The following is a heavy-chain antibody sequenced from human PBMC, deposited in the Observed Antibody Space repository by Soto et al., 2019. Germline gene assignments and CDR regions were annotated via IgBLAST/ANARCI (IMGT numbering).Heavy chain of an antibody. D-gene: IGHD3-22*01. CDR2: ILPVFHTP. CDR3: ARALGWPYSSVFDH. V-gene: IGHV1-69*01. CDR1: GGTFNTFY. Sequence: QVQLEQSGAELKKPGSSVRVSCKSSGGTFNTFYVTWVRQAPGQGLEWMGGILPVFHTPNYAEKFKDRVTIIADESTATIYLELNSFIADDTAVYFCARALGWPYSSVFDHWGPGNLVNVSS. J-gene: IGHJ4*02.